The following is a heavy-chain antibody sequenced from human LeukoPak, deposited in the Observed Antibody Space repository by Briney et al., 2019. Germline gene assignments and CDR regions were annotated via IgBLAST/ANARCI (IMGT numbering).Heavy chain of an antibody. D-gene: IGHD6-6*01. CDR3: ATQIKYFSSPYIPCDH. CDR2: FSYGGSKQ. V-gene: IGHV3-30*04. CDR1: GFTFSGYA. Sequence: PGGSLILSCAASGFTFSGYAVHWVRQAPGKGLEWVAAFSYGGSKQYYADSVKGRFTISRDNSKDTLYLQMNGLRPEDTALYYCATQIKYFSSPYIPCDHWCQGSRVTVSS. J-gene: IGHJ1*01.